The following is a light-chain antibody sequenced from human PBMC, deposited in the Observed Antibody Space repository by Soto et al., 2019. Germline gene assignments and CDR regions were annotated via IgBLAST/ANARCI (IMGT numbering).Light chain of an antibody. CDR2: LGS. J-gene: IGKJ2*01. V-gene: IGKV2-28*01. CDR1: QSLLHSNGYNY. CDR3: MQALQTPPYT. Sequence: DIVMTQSPLSLPVTPGEXASISCRSSQSLLHSNGYNYLDWYLQKPGQSPQLLIYLGSNRASGVPDRFSGSGSGTDFTLKISRVEAEDVGVYYCMQALQTPPYTFGQGTKLEIK.